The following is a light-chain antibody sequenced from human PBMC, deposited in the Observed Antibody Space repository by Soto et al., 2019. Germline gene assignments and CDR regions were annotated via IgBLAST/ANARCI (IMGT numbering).Light chain of an antibody. V-gene: IGKV4-1*01. CDR1: QSVLYNSNNKDY. CDR2: WAS. J-gene: IGKJ1*01. Sequence: DIVMTQSPDSLAVSLGERATINCKSSQSVLYNSNNKDYLAWYQQKPGQPPKLLIYWASTRESGVPDRFSGSGSGTDFTITISSLQAEDVAIYYCQQYYSTPSWTFGQGTKVEIK. CDR3: QQYYSTPSWT.